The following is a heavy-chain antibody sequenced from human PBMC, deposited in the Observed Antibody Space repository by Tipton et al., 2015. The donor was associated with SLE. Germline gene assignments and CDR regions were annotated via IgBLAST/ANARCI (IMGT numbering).Heavy chain of an antibody. J-gene: IGHJ3*02. CDR2: ISASGDTT. CDR3: AKPRGSRGVFDM. Sequence: SLRLSCAASGFTFSSHAMTWVRRAPGRDLEWVSTISASGDTTDYADSVKGRFTISRDNSKKEVFLHMSSLRDEDTAVYYCAKPRGSRGVFDMWGQGTMVPVSS. CDR1: GFTFSSHA. D-gene: IGHD2-8*02. V-gene: IGHV3-23*01.